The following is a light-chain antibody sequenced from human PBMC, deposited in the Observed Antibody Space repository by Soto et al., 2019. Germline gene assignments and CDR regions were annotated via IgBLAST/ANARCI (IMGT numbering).Light chain of an antibody. CDR3: CSYAVTFYV. CDR2: DVS. J-gene: IGLJ1*01. Sequence: QSALTQPRSVSGSPGQSVTISCTGTSSDVGGYNYVSWYQQHPGKAPKLMIYDVSKRPSGVPDRFSGSKSGNTASLTISRLQDEDEADYYCCSYAVTFYVFGTGTKLTVL. CDR1: SSDVGGYNY. V-gene: IGLV2-11*01.